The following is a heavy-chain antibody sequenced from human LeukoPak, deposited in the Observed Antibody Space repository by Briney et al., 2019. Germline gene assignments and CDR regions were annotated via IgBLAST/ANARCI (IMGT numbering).Heavy chain of an antibody. J-gene: IGHJ4*02. D-gene: IGHD6-13*01. V-gene: IGHV3-66*01. Sequence: GGSLRLSCVASGFTVSSNYMSWVRQAPGKGLEWVSVIYSGGSTYYADSVKGRFTISRDNSKNTLYLQMNSLRAEDTAVYYCARGFGYSNNYYFDYWGQGTLVTVSS. CDR1: GFTVSSNY. CDR2: IYSGGST. CDR3: ARGFGYSNNYYFDY.